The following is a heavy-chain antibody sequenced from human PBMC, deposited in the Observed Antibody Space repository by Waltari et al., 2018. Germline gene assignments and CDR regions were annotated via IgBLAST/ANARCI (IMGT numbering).Heavy chain of an antibody. CDR1: GFTLSSYG. D-gene: IGHD1-26*01. J-gene: IGHJ4*02. CDR3: AQGATVDY. V-gene: IGHV3-30*18. CDR2: ISYDGSNK. Sequence: QVQLVESGGGVVQPGRSLRLSCAASGFTLSSYGMHWVRQAPGKGLEWVAVISYDGSNKYYADSVKGRFTISRDNSKNTLYLQMNSLRAEDTAVYYCAQGATVDYWGQGTLVTVSS.